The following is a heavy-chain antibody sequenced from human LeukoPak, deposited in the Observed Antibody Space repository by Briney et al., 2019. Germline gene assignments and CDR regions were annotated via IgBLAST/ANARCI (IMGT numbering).Heavy chain of an antibody. CDR3: ARGLPHDY. Sequence: GGSLRLSCAASGLTVSTNYMSWVRQAPGKGLNWVSVIYRAGPTYYADSVKGRFTISRDNSKNTLYLQMNSLRVEDTAVYYCARGLPHDYWGQGTLVTVSS. CDR1: GLTVSTNY. CDR2: IYRAGPT. V-gene: IGHV3-53*01. J-gene: IGHJ4*02.